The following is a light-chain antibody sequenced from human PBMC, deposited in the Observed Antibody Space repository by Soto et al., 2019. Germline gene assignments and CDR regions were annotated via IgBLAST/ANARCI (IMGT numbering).Light chain of an antibody. Sequence: EIVLTQSPGTLSLSPGERATLSCRASQSVSRYLAWYQQKPGQAPRVLIYGASSRATGIPDRFSGSGSGTDFTLTISRLEPEDFAVYYCQQYGSSPQTFGQGTKVDI. J-gene: IGKJ1*01. CDR1: QSVSRY. V-gene: IGKV3-20*01. CDR2: GAS. CDR3: QQYGSSPQT.